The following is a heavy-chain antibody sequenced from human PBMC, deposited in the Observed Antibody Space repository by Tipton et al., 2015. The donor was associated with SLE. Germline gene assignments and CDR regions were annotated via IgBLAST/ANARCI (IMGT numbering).Heavy chain of an antibody. V-gene: IGHV4-59*01. Sequence: TLSLTCTLSGGSIDNNYWAWIRQPPGKGLEYIGFIYRSGQTNYNASLSSRVTISLDTSKNEFSLKLTSVTAADTAMYFCARVGDYEDAFDRWGQGILVSVSS. CDR1: GGSIDNNY. CDR3: ARVGDYEDAFDR. J-gene: IGHJ5*02. CDR2: IYRSGQT. D-gene: IGHD4-17*01.